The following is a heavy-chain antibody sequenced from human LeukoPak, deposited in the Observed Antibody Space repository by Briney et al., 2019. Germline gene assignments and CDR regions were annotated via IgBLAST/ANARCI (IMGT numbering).Heavy chain of an antibody. CDR1: GGSFSSYY. V-gene: IGHV4-59*01. CDR2: IYYSGST. D-gene: IGHD3-10*01. Sequence: SETLSLTCTVSGGSFSSYYWSWIRQPPGKGLEWIGYIYYSGSTNYNPSLKSRVTISVDTSKNQFSLKLSSVTAADTAVYYCARDKQYYYGSGNSMKDYYYYYMDVWGKGTTVTVSS. J-gene: IGHJ6*03. CDR3: ARDKQYYYGSGNSMKDYYYYYMDV.